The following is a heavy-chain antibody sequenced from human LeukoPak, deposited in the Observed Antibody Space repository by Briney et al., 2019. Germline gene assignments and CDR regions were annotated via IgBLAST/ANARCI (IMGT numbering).Heavy chain of an antibody. V-gene: IGHV3-21*01. J-gene: IGHJ4*02. CDR2: ISSSSSYI. D-gene: IGHD3-22*01. Sequence: PGGSLRLSCAASGFTFSSYSMNWVRQAPGKGLEWVSSISSSSSYIYYADSVKGRFTISRDNAKNSLYLQMNSLRAEDTAVYYCARDSPWYYDSSGPRGHYFDYWGQGTLVTVSS. CDR1: GFTFSSYS. CDR3: ARDSPWYYDSSGPRGHYFDY.